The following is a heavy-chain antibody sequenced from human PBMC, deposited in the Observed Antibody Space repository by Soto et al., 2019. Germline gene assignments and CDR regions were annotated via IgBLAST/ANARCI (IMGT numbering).Heavy chain of an antibody. CDR3: ARDTYYDFWSYYYGMDV. CDR2: ISYHGNNQ. D-gene: IGHD3-3*01. CDR1: GFTFKNNG. J-gene: IGHJ6*02. Sequence: GGSLILSCAASGFTFKNNGMHWVRQAPGKGLEWVAIISYHGNNQFYADSVKGRFTISRDNSKNTLYLQMNSLRAEDTAVYYCARDTYYDFWSYYYGMDVWGQGTTVTVSS. V-gene: IGHV3-30*03.